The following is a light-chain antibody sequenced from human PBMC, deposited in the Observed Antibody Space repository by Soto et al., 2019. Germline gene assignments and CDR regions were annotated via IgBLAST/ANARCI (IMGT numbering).Light chain of an antibody. J-gene: IGKJ5*01. V-gene: IGKV3-20*01. CDR2: GAS. CDR1: QFIDRY. Sequence: EIVLTQSPATLSLSPGERANLSCRAGQFIDRYLAWYRQIPGQAPRLLIYGASRRATGIPDRFSGSASGTDFTLTISRLEPEDFAVYFCQQYSDLPMTFGQGTRLEIK. CDR3: QQYSDLPMT.